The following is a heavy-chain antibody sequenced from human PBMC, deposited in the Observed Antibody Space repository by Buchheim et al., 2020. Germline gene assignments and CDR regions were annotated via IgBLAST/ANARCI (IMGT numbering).Heavy chain of an antibody. J-gene: IGHJ4*02. CDR3: ARAFRYYEIWTGYYADY. Sequence: EVQLVESGGDLVQPGGSLRLSCATSGFTFGTFWMSWVRQAPGTGLEWVANIKQDGSGKYYVDSVKGRFTISRDNVKKSLYLQMSSLRAEDTAVYYCARAFRYYEIWTGYYADYWGQGTL. V-gene: IGHV3-7*01. CDR1: GFTFGTFW. CDR2: IKQDGSGK. D-gene: IGHD3-9*01.